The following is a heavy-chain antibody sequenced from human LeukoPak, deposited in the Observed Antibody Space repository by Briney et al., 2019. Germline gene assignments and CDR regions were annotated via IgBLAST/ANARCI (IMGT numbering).Heavy chain of an antibody. CDR1: GYTFTSYG. V-gene: IGHV1-18*01. J-gene: IGHJ4*02. CDR3: ARAQGIVVVPGGY. Sequence: ASVKVSCKASGYTFTSYGISWVRQAPGQGLEWMGWISAYNGNTNYAQKLQGRVTMTTDTSTSTAHMELRSLRSDDTAVYYCARAQGIVVVPGGYWGQGTLVTVSS. CDR2: ISAYNGNT. D-gene: IGHD2-2*01.